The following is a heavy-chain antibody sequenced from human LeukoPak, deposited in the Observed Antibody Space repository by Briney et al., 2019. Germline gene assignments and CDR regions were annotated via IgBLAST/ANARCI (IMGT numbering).Heavy chain of an antibody. CDR2: ISWNSGSI. CDR1: GFTFDDYA. V-gene: IGHV3-9*01. D-gene: IGHD5-18*01. Sequence: GGSLRLSCAASGFTFDDYAVHWVRQAPGKGLEWVSGISWNSGSIGYADSVKGRFTISRDNAKNSLYLQMNSLRAEDTALYYCAKGTPQRGYSYGLDYYGMDVWGQGTTVTVSS. J-gene: IGHJ6*02. CDR3: AKGTPQRGYSYGLDYYGMDV.